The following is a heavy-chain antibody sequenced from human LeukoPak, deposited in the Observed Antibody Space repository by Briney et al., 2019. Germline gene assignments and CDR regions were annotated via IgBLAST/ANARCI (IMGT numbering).Heavy chain of an antibody. J-gene: IGHJ5*02. V-gene: IGHV4-39*07. D-gene: IGHD6-19*01. CDR3: VRGRYSSGWFKDKNWFDP. CDR1: GGSINSSDYH. CDR2: IYYSGST. Sequence: SETLSLTCTVSGGSINSSDYHWGWIRQPPGKGLEWIGSIYYSGSTYYNPSLKSRVTISVDTSKNQFSLKLSSVTAADTAVYYCVRGRYSSGWFKDKNWFDPWGQGIPVTVSS.